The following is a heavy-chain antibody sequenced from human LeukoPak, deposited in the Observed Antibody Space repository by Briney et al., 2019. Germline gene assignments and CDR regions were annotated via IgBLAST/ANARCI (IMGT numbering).Heavy chain of an antibody. D-gene: IGHD6-13*01. CDR3: ARAIAAASSWSLGDHFDY. J-gene: IGHJ4*02. Sequence: GGSLRLSCAASGFTFGNYWMSWVRQAPGKGLEWVSSISSSSSYIYYADSVKGRFTISRDNAKNSLYLQMNSLRAEDTAVYYCARAIAAASSWSLGDHFDYWGQGTLVTVSS. CDR2: ISSSSSYI. CDR1: GFTFGNYW. V-gene: IGHV3-21*01.